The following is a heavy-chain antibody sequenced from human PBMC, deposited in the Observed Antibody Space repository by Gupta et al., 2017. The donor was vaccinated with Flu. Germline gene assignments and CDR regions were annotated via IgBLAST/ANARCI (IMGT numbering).Heavy chain of an antibody. D-gene: IGHD1-26*01. J-gene: IGHJ3*02. CDR2: IYYSGST. Sequence: WGWIRQTPVKGLDWIGIIYYSGSTYYNPSLRSRVTITVDTSKNQFSLRLRSVTASDTAVYYCARRRGGSYTTDAFNIWGQGRLVTVSS. CDR3: ARRRGGSYTTDAFNI. V-gene: IGHV4-39*01.